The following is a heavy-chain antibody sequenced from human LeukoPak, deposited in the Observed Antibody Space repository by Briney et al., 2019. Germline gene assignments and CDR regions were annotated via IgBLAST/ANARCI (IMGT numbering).Heavy chain of an antibody. CDR1: GFTFSNYA. Sequence: GGSLRLSCAASGFTFSNYAMTWVRQAPGKGLEWVSAISVSGDSTYYANSVKGRFTISRDNSKNTLYLQMNSLRAEDTAVYYCAKGGSGSYYGIGYWGQGTLVTVSS. V-gene: IGHV3-23*01. J-gene: IGHJ4*02. CDR3: AKGGSGSYYGIGY. D-gene: IGHD1-26*01. CDR2: ISVSGDST.